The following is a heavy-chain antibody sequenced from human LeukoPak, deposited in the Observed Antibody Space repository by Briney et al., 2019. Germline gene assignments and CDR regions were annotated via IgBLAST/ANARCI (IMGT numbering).Heavy chain of an antibody. CDR2: IWYDGSNK. J-gene: IGHJ4*02. CDR3: AGDSNVGHIDY. V-gene: IGHV3-33*01. D-gene: IGHD1-26*01. CDR1: GFTFSSYG. Sequence: GGSLRLSCAASGFTFSSYGMHWVRQAPGKGLEWVAVIWYDGSNKYYADSVKGRFTISRDNPKNTLYLQMNSLRAEDTAVYYCAGDSNVGHIDYWGQGTLVTVSS.